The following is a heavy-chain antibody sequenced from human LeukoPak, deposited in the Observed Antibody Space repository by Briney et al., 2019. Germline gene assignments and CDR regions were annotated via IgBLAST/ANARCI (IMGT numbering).Heavy chain of an antibody. CDR1: GGSFSGYY. CDR3: ARRFRDTSYYYDSSGYYRAYYYYYYYMDV. Sequence: SETLSLTCAVYGGSFSGYYWSWIRQPPGKGLEWIGEINHSGSTNYNPSLKSRVTISVDTSKNQFSLKLSSVTAADTAVYYCARRFRDTSYYYDSSGYYRAYYYYYYYMDVWGKGTTVTVSS. V-gene: IGHV4-34*01. D-gene: IGHD3-22*01. J-gene: IGHJ6*03. CDR2: INHSGST.